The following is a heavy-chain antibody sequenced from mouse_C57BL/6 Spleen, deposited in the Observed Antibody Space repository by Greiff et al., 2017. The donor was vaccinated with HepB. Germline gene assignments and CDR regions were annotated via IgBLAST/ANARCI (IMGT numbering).Heavy chain of an antibody. Sequence: VQLQQPGAELVMPGASVKLSCKASGYTFTSYWMHWVKQRPGQGLEWIGEIDPSDSYTNYNQKFKGKSTLTVDKSSSTAYMQLSSLTSEDSAVYYCARSYYYGSSSAWFAYWGQGTLVTVSA. D-gene: IGHD1-1*01. CDR1: GYTFTSYW. J-gene: IGHJ3*01. CDR3: ARSYYYGSSSAWFAY. CDR2: IDPSDSYT. V-gene: IGHV1-69*01.